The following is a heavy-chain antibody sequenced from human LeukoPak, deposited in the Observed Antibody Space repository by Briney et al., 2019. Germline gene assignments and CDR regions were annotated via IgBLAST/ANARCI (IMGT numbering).Heavy chain of an antibody. V-gene: IGHV4-39*01. Sequence: PSETLSLTCTVSGGSLSGPAYYWDWIRQPPGKGLEWIGSIYNSGSTYYNPSLNSRVTISVDTSKNQFSLRLSPVTAADTAVYYCARQLTDASGSLGWFDPWGQGTLVTVSS. CDR1: GGSLSGPAYY. D-gene: IGHD3-10*01. J-gene: IGHJ5*02. CDR3: ARQLTDASGSLGWFDP. CDR2: IYNSGST.